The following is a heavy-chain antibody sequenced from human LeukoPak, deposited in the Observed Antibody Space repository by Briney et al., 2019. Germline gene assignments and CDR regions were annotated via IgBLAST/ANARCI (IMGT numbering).Heavy chain of an antibody. Sequence: PGGSLRLSCAASGFTFSSYSMNWVHQAPGKGLEWVSSISGSTNYMFYADSVKGRFTISRDNAKNSLYLQIDSLRPEDTAVYYCAKGSGSYYLWYFDLWGRGTLVTVSS. D-gene: IGHD1-26*01. CDR1: GFTFSSYS. CDR3: AKGSGSYYLWYFDL. V-gene: IGHV3-21*04. CDR2: ISGSTNYM. J-gene: IGHJ2*01.